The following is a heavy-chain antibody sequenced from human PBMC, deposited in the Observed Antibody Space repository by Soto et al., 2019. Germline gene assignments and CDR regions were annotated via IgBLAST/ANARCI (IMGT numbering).Heavy chain of an antibody. J-gene: IGHJ4*02. D-gene: IGHD2-8*01. CDR2: IDTNGDT. V-gene: IGHV4-31*03. CDR3: ARGTVYYCPNDRCGFFFDH. Sequence: QVQLQESGSGLLKPSQTLSLDCSVSGDSLRRGFHHWGWIRQTPGKDLQLIGYIDTNGDTHYDPSLRNRLNMSIVTTESRFSLKVTSVTAADTAVYYCARGTVYYCPNDRCGFFFDHWGQGALVTV. CDR1: GDSLRRGFHH.